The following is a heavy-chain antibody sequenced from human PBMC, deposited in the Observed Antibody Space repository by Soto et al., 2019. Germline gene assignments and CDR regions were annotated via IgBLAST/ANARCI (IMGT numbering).Heavy chain of an antibody. D-gene: IGHD1-26*01. V-gene: IGHV3-7*01. Sequence: EVQMVASGGGLVQPGGSLRLSCAASGFTFSVYRMSWVRQAPGKGLEWVAKIDQDGSERAYVGSVKGRFTVSRDNAKNLLFLQMSRLGVDDTAVYYCARDWDKWGQGTLVTVSS. CDR1: GFTFSVYR. CDR2: IDQDGSER. CDR3: ARDWDK. J-gene: IGHJ4*02.